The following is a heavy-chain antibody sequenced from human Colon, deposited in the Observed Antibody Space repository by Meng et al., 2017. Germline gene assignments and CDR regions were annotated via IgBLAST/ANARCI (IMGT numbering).Heavy chain of an antibody. CDR2: IRSTTDGETT. V-gene: IGHV3-15*01. CDR1: GLTFSHAW. Sequence: GRSLSLSCAASGLTFSHAWMTWVRQVRGKGLEWVGRIRSTTDGETTEYATPVRGRFTISRDDSKNTLYLQMNSLKTEDTAVYYCTTSVRAYNYDSAGYLYWGQGILVTVSS. D-gene: IGHD3-22*01. J-gene: IGHJ4*02. CDR3: TTSVRAYNYDSAGYLY.